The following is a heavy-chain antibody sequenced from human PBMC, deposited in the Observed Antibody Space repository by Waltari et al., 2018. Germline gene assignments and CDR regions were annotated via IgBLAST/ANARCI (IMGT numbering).Heavy chain of an antibody. CDR2: IIPILGTA. J-gene: IGHJ3*02. D-gene: IGHD6-6*01. Sequence: QVQLVQSGAEVKKPGSSVKVSCKASGGTFSSYAISWVRQAPGQGLEWMGGIIPILGTANYAQKFQGRVTITTDESTSTDYMELSSLRSEDTAVYYCARVISIYSSSSGGAFDIWGQGTMVTVSS. CDR1: GGTFSSYA. V-gene: IGHV1-69*05. CDR3: ARVISIYSSSSGGAFDI.